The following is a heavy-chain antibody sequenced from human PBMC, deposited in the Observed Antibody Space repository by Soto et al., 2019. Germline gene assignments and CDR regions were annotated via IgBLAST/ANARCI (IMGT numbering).Heavy chain of an antibody. CDR1: GCSMSSSY. CDR3: ARDTGAEFRWFDT. V-gene: IGHV4-4*07. CDR2: IDTSGST. D-gene: IGHD7-27*01. Sequence: PXETLSLTCAVAGCSMSSSYGIRVRQPAGKGLEWIGRIDTSGSTNYKRSLKSRVTMSVETSKNQFSLKLSSVAAADTAVYYCARDTGAEFRWFDTWGQGTLVTGS. J-gene: IGHJ5*02.